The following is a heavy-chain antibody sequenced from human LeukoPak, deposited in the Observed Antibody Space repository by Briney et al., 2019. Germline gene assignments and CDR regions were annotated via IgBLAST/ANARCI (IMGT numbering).Heavy chain of an antibody. V-gene: IGHV3-48*01. CDR3: ARDNSGSYGGFDY. CDR1: GFTFSSYS. D-gene: IGHD1-26*01. J-gene: IGHJ4*02. CDR2: ISSSSSTI. Sequence: GGSLRLSCAASGFTFSSYSMNWVRQAPGKGLEWVSYISSSSSTIYYAVSVKGRFTISRDNAKNSLYLQMNSLRAEDTSVYYCARDNSGSYGGFDYWGQGTLVTVSS.